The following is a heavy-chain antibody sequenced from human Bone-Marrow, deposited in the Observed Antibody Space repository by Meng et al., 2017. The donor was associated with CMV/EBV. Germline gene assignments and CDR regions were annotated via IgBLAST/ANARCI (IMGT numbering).Heavy chain of an antibody. Sequence: ASVKVSCKASGYTFTSYGISWVRQAPGQGLEWMGWISAYNGNTNYAQKLQGRVTMTTDTSTSTAYMELRSLRSDDTAVYYCASLYCSSTSCWRWDAFDIWGQGTMVTVSS. CDR3: ASLYCSSTSCWRWDAFDI. CDR1: GYTFTSYG. V-gene: IGHV1-18*01. CDR2: ISAYNGNT. J-gene: IGHJ3*02. D-gene: IGHD2-2*01.